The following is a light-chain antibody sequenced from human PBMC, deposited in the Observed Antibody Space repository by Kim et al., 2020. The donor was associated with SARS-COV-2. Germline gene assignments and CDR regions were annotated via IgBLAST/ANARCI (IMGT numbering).Light chain of an antibody. CDR2: EVT. CDR3: SSYTTSNTFV. Sequence: QSALTQPPSVSGSPGQSVTISCTGTSSDFGRYNRVSWYQQPPGTAPKLIIYEVTNRPSGVPDRCSGSKSGNTASLTISGLQAEDEADYFCSSYTTSNTFVFGTGTKVTVL. J-gene: IGLJ1*01. CDR1: SSDFGRYNR. V-gene: IGLV2-18*02.